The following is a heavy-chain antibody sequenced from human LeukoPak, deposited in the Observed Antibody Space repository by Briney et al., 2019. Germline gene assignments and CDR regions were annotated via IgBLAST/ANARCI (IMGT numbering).Heavy chain of an antibody. CDR3: ARYSSGWADAFDI. CDR1: GGSFSGYY. Sequence: SETLSLTCTVYGGSFSGYYWSWIRQPPGKGLEWIGDINHSGSNNYNPSLKSRVTISVDTSKNQFSLKLSSVTAADTAVYYCARYSSGWADAFDIWGQGTMVTVSS. J-gene: IGHJ3*02. D-gene: IGHD6-19*01. CDR2: INHSGSN. V-gene: IGHV4-34*01.